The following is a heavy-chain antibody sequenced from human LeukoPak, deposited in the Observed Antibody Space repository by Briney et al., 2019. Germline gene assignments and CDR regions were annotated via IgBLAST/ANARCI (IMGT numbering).Heavy chain of an antibody. D-gene: IGHD3-10*01. CDR3: ARAGRITMVRGVTRNWFDP. CDR1: GFTFSDYY. J-gene: IGHJ5*02. V-gene: IGHV3-11*01. CDR2: ISSSGSTI. Sequence: GGSLRLSCAASGFTFSDYYMSWLRQAPGKGLEWVSYISSSGSTIYYADSVKGRFTISRDNAKNSLYLQMNSLRAEDTAVYYCARAGRITMVRGVTRNWFDPWGQGTLVTVSS.